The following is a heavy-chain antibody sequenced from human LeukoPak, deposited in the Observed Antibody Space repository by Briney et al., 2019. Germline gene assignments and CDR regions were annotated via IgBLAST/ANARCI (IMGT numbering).Heavy chain of an antibody. J-gene: IGHJ4*02. CDR3: AKDRLRYSSSWYVWDY. Sequence: GGSLRLSCAASGFTFSSYWMSWVRQAPGKGLEWVANIKQDGSEKYYVDSVKGRFTISRDNAKNSLYLQMNSLRAEDTALYYCAKDRLRYSSSWYVWDYWGQGTLVTVSS. D-gene: IGHD6-13*01. CDR1: GFTFSSYW. CDR2: IKQDGSEK. V-gene: IGHV3-7*03.